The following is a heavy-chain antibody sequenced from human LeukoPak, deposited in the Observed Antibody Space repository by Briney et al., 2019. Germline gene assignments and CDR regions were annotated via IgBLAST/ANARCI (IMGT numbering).Heavy chain of an antibody. CDR2: INHSGST. CDR1: GGSFSGYY. D-gene: IGHD3-22*01. V-gene: IGHV4-34*01. J-gene: IGHJ4*02. Sequence: SETLSLTCAVYGGSFSGYYWNWIRQPPGKGLEWIGEINHSGSTNYNPSLKSRVTISVDTSKNQFSLKLSSVTAADTAVYYCANYDSSGFGAFDIWGQGTLVTVSS. CDR3: ANYDSSGFGAFDI.